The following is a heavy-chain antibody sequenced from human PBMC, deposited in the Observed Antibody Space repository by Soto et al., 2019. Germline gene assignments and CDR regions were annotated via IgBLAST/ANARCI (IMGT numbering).Heavy chain of an antibody. Sequence: ASVKVSCKASGYSFTDYHIHWVRQAPGQGLEWLGRINPKSGGTSTAQKFQGWVTMTRDRSISTVYMELTRLRSGDTAVYFCARGHSTDCSNGVCSFFYNHEMDVWGQGTTVTVSS. J-gene: IGHJ6*02. V-gene: IGHV1-2*04. CDR2: INPKSGGT. CDR3: ARGHSTDCSNGVCSFFYNHEMDV. D-gene: IGHD2-8*01. CDR1: GYSFTDYH.